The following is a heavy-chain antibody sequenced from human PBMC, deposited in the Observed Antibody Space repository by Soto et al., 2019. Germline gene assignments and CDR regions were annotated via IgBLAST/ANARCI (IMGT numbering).Heavy chain of an antibody. Sequence: SGPTLVQPTQTLTLTCTFSGFSLSTSGVGVGWIRQPPGKALEWLALIYWDDDKRYSPSLKSRLTITKDTSKNQVVLTMTNMDPVDTATYYCAHSDYDILTGQYYFDYWGQGTLVTVSS. V-gene: IGHV2-5*02. CDR1: GFSLSTSGVG. D-gene: IGHD3-9*01. CDR3: AHSDYDILTGQYYFDY. CDR2: IYWDDDK. J-gene: IGHJ4*02.